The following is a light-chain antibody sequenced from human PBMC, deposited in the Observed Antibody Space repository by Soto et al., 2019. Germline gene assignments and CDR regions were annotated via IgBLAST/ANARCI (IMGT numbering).Light chain of an antibody. J-gene: IGKJ1*01. V-gene: IGKV1-5*03. CDR2: KAS. Sequence: DIQMTQSPSTLSASVGDRVTITCRASQSISSWLAWYQQKPAKAPNLLIYKASSLESGVPSRFSGSGSGAEFTLTISSLQPDDFATYYCQQYANYPRTFCQGTRVEI. CDR1: QSISSW. CDR3: QQYANYPRT.